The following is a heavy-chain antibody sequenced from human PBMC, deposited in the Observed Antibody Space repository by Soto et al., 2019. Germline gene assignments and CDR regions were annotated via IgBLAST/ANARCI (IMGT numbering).Heavy chain of an antibody. CDR3: ARALDYDFWGGRNWFDP. J-gene: IGHJ5*02. V-gene: IGHV4-59*01. CDR2: IYYTGIT. CDR1: GGSITDNY. D-gene: IGHD3-3*01. Sequence: QVQLQQSGPGLLKPSETLSLTCSVSGGSITDNYWTWIRQSPGKGLEWVGYIYYTGITNYNPSLKGRGTISLDRSKTHFSMKLDYVTDAETAVYYCARALDYDFWGGRNWFDPWGQGTLVTVSS.